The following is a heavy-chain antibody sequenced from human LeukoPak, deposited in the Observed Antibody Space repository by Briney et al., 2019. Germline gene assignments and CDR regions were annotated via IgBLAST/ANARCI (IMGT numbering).Heavy chain of an antibody. J-gene: IGHJ5*02. CDR3: ARDRGFSSGHGGWFDP. CDR2: IYSSVST. Sequence: SETLSLTCTVSGGSISNNYWTWIRQPAGKGLEYIGRIYSSVSTHYNPSLKSRVTMSVDTSKNQFSLKLTSVTVADTALYYCARDRGFSSGHGGWFDPWGQGTLVTVSS. V-gene: IGHV4-4*07. D-gene: IGHD6-19*01. CDR1: GGSISNNY.